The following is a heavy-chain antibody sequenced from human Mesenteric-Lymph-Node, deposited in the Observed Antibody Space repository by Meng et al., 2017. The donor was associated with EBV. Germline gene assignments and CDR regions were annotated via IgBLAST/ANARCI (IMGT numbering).Heavy chain of an antibody. V-gene: IGHV3-30*18. J-gene: IGHJ5*01. CDR2: TSYDGYNT. CDR1: GFRFSTYG. D-gene: IGHD1-26*01. CDR3: AKDLYSGSYLVS. Sequence: QVRLVESGGGLVKPGGFLRLSCAASGFRFSTYGMHWVRQAPGKGLEWLAVTSYDGYNTYLSDSVRGRFTISRDNSKNTVHLQMNSLRAEDTAVYYCAKDLYSGSYLVSWGQGTLVTVSS.